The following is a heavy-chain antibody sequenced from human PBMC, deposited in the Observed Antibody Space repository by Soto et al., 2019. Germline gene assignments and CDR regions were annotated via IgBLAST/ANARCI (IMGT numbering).Heavy chain of an antibody. J-gene: IGHJ4*02. Sequence: ASVKVSCKASGYTFTTYGIAWVRQAPGQGLERMGWISANNGNTHYAQKLQGSVTMTTHTSTSTAYMELTSLRSDDTAIYYCARDPIIVAGTHYLDYWGQGALVTVS. V-gene: IGHV1-18*01. D-gene: IGHD6-19*01. CDR1: GYTFTTYG. CDR2: ISANNGNT. CDR3: ARDPIIVAGTHYLDY.